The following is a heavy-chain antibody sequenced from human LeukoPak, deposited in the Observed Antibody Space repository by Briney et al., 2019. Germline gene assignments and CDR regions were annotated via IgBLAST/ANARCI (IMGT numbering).Heavy chain of an antibody. D-gene: IGHD1-14*01. CDR2: ISAGGGAT. J-gene: IGHJ4*02. CDR3: ARAGSYLYYFDY. Sequence: GGSLRLSCAGSGFTFSNYAMTWVRQAPGKGLEWVSAISAGGGATYYADSVKGRFTISRDNAKNSLYLQMNSLRAEDTAVYHCARAGSYLYYFDYWGQGTLVTVSS. V-gene: IGHV3-23*01. CDR1: GFTFSNYA.